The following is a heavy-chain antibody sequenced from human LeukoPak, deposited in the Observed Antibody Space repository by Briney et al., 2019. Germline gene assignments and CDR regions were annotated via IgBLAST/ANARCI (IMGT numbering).Heavy chain of an antibody. CDR2: IIPIFGTA. D-gene: IGHD1-26*01. CDR3: ARDLDSGSYYGY. V-gene: IGHV1-69*13. J-gene: IGHJ4*02. Sequence: ASVKVSCKASGGTFSSYAISWVRQAPGQGLEWMGGIIPIFGTANYAQKFQGRVTTTADESTSTAYMELSSLRSEDTAVYYCARDLDSGSYYGYWGQGTLVTVSS. CDR1: GGTFSSYA.